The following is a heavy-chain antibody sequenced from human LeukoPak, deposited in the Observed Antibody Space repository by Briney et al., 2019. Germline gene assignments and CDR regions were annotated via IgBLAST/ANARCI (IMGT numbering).Heavy chain of an antibody. CDR1: GDSINRHY. J-gene: IGHJ3*02. Sequence: SETLSLTCTVSGDSINRHYWSWIRQTPGKGLECICYVSYRGSTNYNPSLESRVTISVDTSNNQFSLRLSSVTAADTGVYYCATNAGPAALDAIDIWGQGTIVIVSS. CDR2: VSYRGST. CDR3: ATNAGPAALDAIDI. V-gene: IGHV4-59*08. D-gene: IGHD2-2*01.